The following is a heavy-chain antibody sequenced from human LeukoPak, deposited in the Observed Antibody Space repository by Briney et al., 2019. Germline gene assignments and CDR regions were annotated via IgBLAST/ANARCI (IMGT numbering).Heavy chain of an antibody. V-gene: IGHV3-30*03. CDR2: ISYDGSSK. J-gene: IGHJ4*02. D-gene: IGHD2-8*01. CDR3: ARAHIVLMVYATVDN. Sequence: GGPLRLSCAASGFIFTNYFMSWVRQAPGKGLEWVAVISYDGSSKYYADSVKGRFTISRDNSKNTLYLQMTSLRAEDTAVYYCARAHIVLMVYATVDNWGQGTLVTVSS. CDR1: GFIFTNYF.